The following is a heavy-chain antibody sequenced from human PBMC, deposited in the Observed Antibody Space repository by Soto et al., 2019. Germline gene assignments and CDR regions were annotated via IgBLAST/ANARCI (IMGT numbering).Heavy chain of an antibody. Sequence: SETLSLTCTVSGGSISSYYWSWIRQPAGKGLEGIGRIYTSGSTNYNPSLKSRATMSVDTSKNQFSLKLSSVTAADTAVYYCARVGYYDSSGYYTGDYWGQGTLVTVSS. J-gene: IGHJ4*02. V-gene: IGHV4-4*07. CDR3: ARVGYYDSSGYYTGDY. CDR1: GGSISSYY. CDR2: IYTSGST. D-gene: IGHD3-22*01.